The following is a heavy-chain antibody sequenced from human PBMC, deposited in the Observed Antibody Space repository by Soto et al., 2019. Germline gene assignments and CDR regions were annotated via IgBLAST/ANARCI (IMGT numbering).Heavy chain of an antibody. CDR3: ASQFCSGGACFNWFDP. D-gene: IGHD2-21*02. J-gene: IGHJ5*02. CDR1: GDSISSLY. V-gene: IGHV4-59*08. Sequence: SETLSLTCTVSGDSISSLYWSWIRQPPGKGLEWIGYIYYSGSINYNPSLKSRVAMSVDTSKNQFSLNLTSVTAADTAVYFCASQFCSGGACFNWFDPWGHGTLVTVSS. CDR2: IYYSGSI.